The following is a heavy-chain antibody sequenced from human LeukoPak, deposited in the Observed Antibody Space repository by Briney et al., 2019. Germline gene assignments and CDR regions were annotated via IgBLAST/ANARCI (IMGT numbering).Heavy chain of an antibody. Sequence: PSETLSLTCTVSGGSISSSSYYWGWIRQPPGKGLEWIGSIYYSGRTYDNPSLKRRVTISVDTSNNQYSLLLSSVTDADTAVYYCARPGLRFLEWLLTNWFDPWGQGTLVTVSS. CDR1: GGSISSSSYY. V-gene: IGHV4-39*01. CDR2: IYYSGRT. CDR3: ARPGLRFLEWLLTNWFDP. D-gene: IGHD3-3*01. J-gene: IGHJ5*02.